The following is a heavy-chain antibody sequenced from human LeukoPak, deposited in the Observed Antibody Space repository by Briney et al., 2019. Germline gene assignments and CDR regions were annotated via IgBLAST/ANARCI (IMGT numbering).Heavy chain of an antibody. CDR2: MNPNSGNT. Sequence: ASVKVSCKASGYTFTSYDINWVRQATGLGLEWMGWMNPNSGNTGYAQKFQGRVTMTRNTSISTAYMELSSLRSEDTAVYYCARGYYDSSGYSPFDYWGQGTLVTVSS. J-gene: IGHJ4*02. V-gene: IGHV1-8*01. D-gene: IGHD3-22*01. CDR3: ARGYYDSSGYSPFDY. CDR1: GYTFTSYD.